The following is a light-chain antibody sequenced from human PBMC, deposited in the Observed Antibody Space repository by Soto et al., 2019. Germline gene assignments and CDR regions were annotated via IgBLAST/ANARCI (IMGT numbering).Light chain of an antibody. CDR2: AAS. J-gene: IGKJ3*01. CDR3: QQYGDSPFT. Sequence: EVVLTQSPGTLSLSPGERATLSCRASQIVTINSLTWYQQKPGQPPRLLIYAASTRASAIPDRFSGSGSGTDFTLTISRLQPEDFALYYCQQYGDSPFTFGPGTRVDVK. V-gene: IGKV3-20*01. CDR1: QIVTINS.